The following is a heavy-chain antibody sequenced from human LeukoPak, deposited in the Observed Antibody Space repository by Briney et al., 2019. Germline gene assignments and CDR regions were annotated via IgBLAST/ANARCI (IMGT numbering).Heavy chain of an antibody. CDR2: IKEDGSEK. CDR3: ARTIRGY. CDR1: GFTFSNYW. Sequence: GGSLRLSCVAPGFTFSNYWMSWVRQAPGKGLEWVANIKEDGSEKYYVDSVKGRFTTSRDNAKNSLSLQMNSLRAEDTAVYYCARTIRGYWGQGTLVTVSS. V-gene: IGHV3-7*01. D-gene: IGHD3-10*01. J-gene: IGHJ4*02.